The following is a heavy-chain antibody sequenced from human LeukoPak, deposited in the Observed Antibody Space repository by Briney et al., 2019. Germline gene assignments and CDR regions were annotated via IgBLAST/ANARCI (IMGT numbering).Heavy chain of an antibody. Sequence: PGGSLRLSCAASGFTFSDAWMSWVRQAPGKGLEWVGRIKSKTDGGTTDYAPPVKGRFTISRDDSKNTLYLQMNSLKIEDTAVYYCARYYGDSGSQYYFDYWGQGTLVTVSS. CDR3: ARYYGDSGSQYYFDY. CDR1: GFTFSDAW. CDR2: IKSKTDGGTT. V-gene: IGHV3-15*01. J-gene: IGHJ4*02. D-gene: IGHD3-22*01.